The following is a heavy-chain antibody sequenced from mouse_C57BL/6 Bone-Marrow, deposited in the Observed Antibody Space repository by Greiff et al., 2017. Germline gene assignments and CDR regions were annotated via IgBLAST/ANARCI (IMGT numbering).Heavy chain of an antibody. Sequence: QVQLQQSGPELVKPGASVKISCKASGYAFSSSWMNWVKQRPGKGLEWIGRIYPGDGDTNYNGKFKGKATLTADKSSSTAYMQLSSLTSEDSAVYFCASPQLGLDYWGQGTTLPVSS. CDR3: ASPQLGLDY. D-gene: IGHD4-1*02. V-gene: IGHV1-82*01. J-gene: IGHJ2*01. CDR2: IYPGDGDT. CDR1: GYAFSSSW.